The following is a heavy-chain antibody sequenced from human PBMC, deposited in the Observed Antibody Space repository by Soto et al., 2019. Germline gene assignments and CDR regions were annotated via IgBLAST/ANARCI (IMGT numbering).Heavy chain of an antibody. J-gene: IGHJ4*02. Sequence: GSLRLSCAASGFSFISYAMSWVRQAPGKGLEWVSTISGSDGKTFYADSVKGRFSISRDTSKNMLYLQMNNLRGDDTAVYYCVRWSYLDYWGQGTRVTVSS. CDR3: VRWSYLDY. V-gene: IGHV3-23*01. CDR2: ISGSDGKT. CDR1: GFSFISYA. D-gene: IGHD3-3*01.